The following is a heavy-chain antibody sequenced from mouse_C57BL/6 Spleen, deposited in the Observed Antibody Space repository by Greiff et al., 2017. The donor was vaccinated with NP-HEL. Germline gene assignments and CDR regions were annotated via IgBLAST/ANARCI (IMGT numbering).Heavy chain of an antibody. CDR1: GFTFSSYA. CDR2: ISDGGSYT. J-gene: IGHJ4*01. CDR3: ARDRDPMDY. V-gene: IGHV5-4*01. D-gene: IGHD2-13*01. Sequence: EVQGVESGGGLVKPGGSLKLSCAASGFTFSSYAMSWVRQTPEKRLEWVATISDGGSYTYYPDNVKGRFTISRDNAKNNLYLQMSHLKSEDTAMYYCARDRDPMDYWGQGTSVTVSS.